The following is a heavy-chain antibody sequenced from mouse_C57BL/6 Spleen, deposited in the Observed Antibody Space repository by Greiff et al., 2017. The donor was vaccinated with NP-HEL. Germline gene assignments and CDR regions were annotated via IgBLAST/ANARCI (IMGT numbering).Heavy chain of an antibody. V-gene: IGHV1-15*01. CDR1: GYTFTDYE. CDR3: TREGGSWGWYFDV. Sequence: QVQLKQSGAELVRPGASVTLSCKASGYTFTDYEMHWVKQTPVHGLEWIGAIDPETGGTAYNQKFKGEAILTADKSSSTAYMELRSLTSEDAAVYYCTREGGSWGWYFDVWGTGTTVTVSS. D-gene: IGHD1-1*02. J-gene: IGHJ1*03. CDR2: IDPETGGT.